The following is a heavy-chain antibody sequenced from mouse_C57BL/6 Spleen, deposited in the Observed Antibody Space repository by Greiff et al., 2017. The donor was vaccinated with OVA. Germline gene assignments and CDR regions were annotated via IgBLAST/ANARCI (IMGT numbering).Heavy chain of an antibody. J-gene: IGHJ1*03. Sequence: EVKLVESGGGLVKPGGSLKLSCAASGFTFSSYAMSWVRQTPEKRLEWVATISDGGSYTYYPDNVKGRFTISRDNAKNNLYRQMSHLKSEDTAMYYCARERDTTVVDWYFDVWGTGTTVTVSS. CDR3: ARERDTTVVDWYFDV. V-gene: IGHV5-4*01. CDR1: GFTFSSYA. CDR2: ISDGGSYT. D-gene: IGHD1-1*01.